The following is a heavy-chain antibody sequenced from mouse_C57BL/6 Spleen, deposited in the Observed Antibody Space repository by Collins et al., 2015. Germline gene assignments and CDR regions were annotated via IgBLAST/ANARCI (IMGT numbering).Heavy chain of an antibody. J-gene: IGHJ4*01. Sequence: QVQLQQSGPELVKPGASVKISCKASGYSFTSYYIHWVKQRPGQGLEWIGWIFPGSGNTKYNEKFKGKATLTADTSSSTAYMQLSSLTSEDSAVYFCARSSYGPYAMDYWGQGTSVTVSS. CDR1: GYSFTSYY. CDR2: IFPGSGNT. CDR3: ARSSYGPYAMDY. D-gene: IGHD2-10*01. V-gene: IGHV1-66*01.